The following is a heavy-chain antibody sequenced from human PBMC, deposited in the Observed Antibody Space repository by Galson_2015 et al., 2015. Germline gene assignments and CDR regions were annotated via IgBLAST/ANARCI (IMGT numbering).Heavy chain of an antibody. CDR3: ARGYHGDYAFYYYYYMDV. CDR2: MNPNSGDT. J-gene: IGHJ6*03. CDR1: GYTFTGYD. Sequence: SVKVSCKASGYTFTGYDINWVRQATGQGLEWMGWMNPNSGDTGYAQKFQGRVTMTRNTSISTAYMELSSLRSEDTAVYYCARGYHGDYAFYYYYYMDVWGKGTTVTVSS. D-gene: IGHD4-17*01. V-gene: IGHV1-8*01.